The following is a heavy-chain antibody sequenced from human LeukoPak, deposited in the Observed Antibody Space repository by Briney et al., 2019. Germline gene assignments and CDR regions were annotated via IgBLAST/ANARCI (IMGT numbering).Heavy chain of an antibody. CDR3: AREGEGTGRLGDWFDP. V-gene: IGHV4-4*07. D-gene: IGHD3-16*01. Sequence: SETLSLTCTVSGGSISSYYWSWIRQPAGKGLEWIGRIYTNGSTNYNPSLKSRVTMSVDTPKNQFSLKLSSVTAADTAVYYCAREGEGTGRLGDWFDPWGQGTLVTVSS. J-gene: IGHJ5*02. CDR2: IYTNGST. CDR1: GGSISSYY.